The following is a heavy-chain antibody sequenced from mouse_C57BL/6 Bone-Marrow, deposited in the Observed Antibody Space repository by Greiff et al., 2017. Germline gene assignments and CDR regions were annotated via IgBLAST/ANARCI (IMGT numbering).Heavy chain of an antibody. V-gene: IGHV5-9*01. Sequence: EVMLVESGGGLVKPGGSLKLSCAASGFTFSSYTMSWVRQTPEKRLEWVATISGGGGNTYYPDSVKGRFTISRDNAKNTLYLQMSSLRSEDTALDYYARLGDYYGDFAYWGQGTLVTVSA. D-gene: IGHD1-1*01. CDR2: ISGGGGNT. CDR3: ARLGDYYGDFAY. CDR1: GFTFSSYT. J-gene: IGHJ3*01.